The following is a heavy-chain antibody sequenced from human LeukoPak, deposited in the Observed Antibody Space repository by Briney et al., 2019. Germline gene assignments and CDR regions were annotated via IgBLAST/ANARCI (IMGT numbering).Heavy chain of an antibody. CDR2: IYYSGST. V-gene: IGHV4-30-4*01. CDR1: GGSISSGDYY. CDR3: ARAGYSSSWYGFGAFDI. Sequence: SETLSLTCTVSGGSISSGDYYWSWIRQPPGKGLEWIGYIYYSGSTYYNPSLKSRVTISVDTSKNQFSLKLSSVTAADTAVYYCARAGYSSSWYGFGAFDIWGQGTMVTVSS. J-gene: IGHJ3*02. D-gene: IGHD6-13*01.